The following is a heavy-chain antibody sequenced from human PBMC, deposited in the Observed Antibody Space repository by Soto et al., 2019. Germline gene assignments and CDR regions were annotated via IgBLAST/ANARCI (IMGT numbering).Heavy chain of an antibody. V-gene: IGHV3-33*01. CDR3: AGDSGTESPVFDY. CDR2: IWFDGSKK. Sequence: QVQLVESGGGVIQPGRSLRLSCAASGFTFSRYGLHWVRQAPGKGLEWVAVIWFDGSKKYYADSVKGRFTISRDDSWSTLNLDMNSLRAEDTSTYYFAGDSGTESPVFDYWGQGTLVTVSS. CDR1: GFTFSRYG. D-gene: IGHD6-13*01. J-gene: IGHJ4*02.